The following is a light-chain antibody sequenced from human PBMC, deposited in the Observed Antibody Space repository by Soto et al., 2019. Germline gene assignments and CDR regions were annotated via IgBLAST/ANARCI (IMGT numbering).Light chain of an antibody. CDR1: QSIGSW. CDR2: KAS. J-gene: IGKJ5*01. V-gene: IGKV1-5*03. CDR3: KQYNSYSRE. Sequence: DIRMTQKRSNQPASVEERITITCRASQSIGSWLAWYQQKPGKAPKLLIYKASSLESGVPSRSSGSGSGTEFTFIISSVHPDDFATYYWKQYNSYSREFGQGTRLEIK.